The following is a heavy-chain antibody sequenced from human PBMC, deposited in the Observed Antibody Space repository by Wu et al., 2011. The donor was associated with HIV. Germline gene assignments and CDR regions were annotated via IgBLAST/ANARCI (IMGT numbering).Heavy chain of an antibody. D-gene: IGHD3-22*01. Sequence: QVQLVQSGAEVKKPGASVKVSCKASGYTFTSYGISWVRQAPGQGLEWMGWISAYNGDTNYAQKLQGRVTMTSDTSTSTAYMELRSLRSDDTAVYYCARDRGFYYDSNGYYGPKVLFDYWGQGTLVTVSS. V-gene: IGHV1-18*01. CDR2: ISAYNGDT. J-gene: IGHJ4*02. CDR3: ARDRGFYYDSNGYYGPKVLFDY. CDR1: GYTFTSYG.